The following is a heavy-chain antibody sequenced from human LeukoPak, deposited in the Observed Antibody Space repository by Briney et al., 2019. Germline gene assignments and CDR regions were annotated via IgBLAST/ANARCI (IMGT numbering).Heavy chain of an antibody. CDR1: GGSVSNGDFF. CDR3: ARSTNRVDS. V-gene: IGHV4-30-4*01. D-gene: IGHD1-14*01. CDR2: IYYTGST. Sequence: PSQTLSLTCTVSGGSVSNGDFFWSWIRQPPGKGLECIGYIYYTGSTYYNPSLKSRVTMSVDTSKNQFSLNVTSVTAADTAVYYCARSTNRVDSWGQGTLVTVSS. J-gene: IGHJ4*02.